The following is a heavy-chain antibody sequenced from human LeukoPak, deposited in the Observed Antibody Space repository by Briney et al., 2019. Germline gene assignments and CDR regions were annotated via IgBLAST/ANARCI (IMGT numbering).Heavy chain of an antibody. V-gene: IGHV1-69*13. D-gene: IGHD2-2*01. CDR2: IIPIFGTA. CDR1: GGTFSSYA. J-gene: IGHJ6*02. CDR3: ARALRHCSSTSCYSSYYGMDV. Sequence: GASVKVSCKASGGTFSSYAISWVRQAPGQGLEWMGGIIPIFGTANYAQKFQGRVTITADESTSTAYMELSSLRSEDTAVYYCARALRHCSSTSCYSSYYGMDVWGQGTTVTVSS.